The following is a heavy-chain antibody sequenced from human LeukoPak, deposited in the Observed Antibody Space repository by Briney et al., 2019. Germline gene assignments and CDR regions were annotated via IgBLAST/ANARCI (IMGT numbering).Heavy chain of an antibody. V-gene: IGHV3-30*01. CDR2: ISYDASNK. J-gene: IGHJ4*02. Sequence: GGSLRLSCAASGFTFSSYAMHWVRQAPGKGLEWAAVISYDASNKFYADSVKGRFTISRDNSKNTLFLQMNSLRAEDTAVYYCARDRSQRAYSYGPDGEWGQGTLVTVSS. CDR1: GFTFSSYA. D-gene: IGHD5-18*01. CDR3: ARDRSQRAYSYGPDGE.